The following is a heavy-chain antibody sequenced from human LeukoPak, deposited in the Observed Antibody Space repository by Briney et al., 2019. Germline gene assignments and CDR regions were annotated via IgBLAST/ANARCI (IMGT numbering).Heavy chain of an antibody. J-gene: IGHJ4*02. Sequence: GGSLRLSCAASGFTVSSNYMSWVRQAPGKGLEWVSVIYSGGSTYYADSVKGRFTISRDNSKNTLYLQMNSLRAEDTAVYYCARASNGDRSVYYFDYWGQGTLVTVSS. D-gene: IGHD4-17*01. CDR1: GFTVSSNY. V-gene: IGHV3-66*01. CDR3: ARASNGDRSVYYFDY. CDR2: IYSGGST.